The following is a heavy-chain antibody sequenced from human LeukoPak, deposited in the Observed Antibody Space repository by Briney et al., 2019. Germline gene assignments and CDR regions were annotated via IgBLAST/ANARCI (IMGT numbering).Heavy chain of an antibody. V-gene: IGHV4-38-2*02. CDR3: AGVYSGSYYVDYFDY. CDR1: GYSISSGYY. J-gene: IGHJ4*02. CDR2: IYHSGST. D-gene: IGHD1-26*01. Sequence: SETLSLTCTVSGYSISSGYYWGWIRQPPGKGLEWIGSIYHSGSTYYNPSLKSRVTISVDTSKNQFSLKLSSVTAADTAVYYCAGVYSGSYYVDYFDYWGQGTLVTVSS.